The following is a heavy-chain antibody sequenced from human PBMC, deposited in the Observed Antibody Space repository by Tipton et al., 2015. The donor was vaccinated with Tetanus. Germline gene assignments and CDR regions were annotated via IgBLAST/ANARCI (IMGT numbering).Heavy chain of an antibody. CDR1: GGSFSDFC. CDR3: ARRRYNWNRGGFDI. CDR2: INHSGSA. Sequence: TLSLTCVVSGGSFSDFCWSWIRQPPGQGLVWIGEINHSGSANKNPSLKSRVTMSVDTSNKQISLRLDSVTAADTAVYYCARRRYNWNRGGFDIWGQGTTVTVSS. V-gene: IGHV4-34*01. J-gene: IGHJ3*02. D-gene: IGHD1-20*01.